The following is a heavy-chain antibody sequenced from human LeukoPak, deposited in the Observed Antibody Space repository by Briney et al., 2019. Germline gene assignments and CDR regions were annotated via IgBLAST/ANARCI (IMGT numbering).Heavy chain of an antibody. CDR2: IKGDESAK. J-gene: IGHJ4*02. CDR1: GFTFSSYW. Sequence: GGSLRLSCAASGFTFSSYWMTWIRQAPGKGLEWVANIKGDESAKYYVDSVKGRFTISRDNAYNSLYLQMNSLRAEDTAVYYCARDRIAAAGTDYDYWGQGALVTVSS. V-gene: IGHV3-7*01. CDR3: ARDRIAAAGTDYDY. D-gene: IGHD6-13*01.